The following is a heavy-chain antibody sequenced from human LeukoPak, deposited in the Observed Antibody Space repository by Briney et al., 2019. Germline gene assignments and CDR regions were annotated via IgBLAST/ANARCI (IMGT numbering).Heavy chain of an antibody. CDR3: ARGDFDWLLLY. CDR2: INHSGGT. CDR1: GGSFSGYY. V-gene: IGHV4-34*01. J-gene: IGHJ4*02. D-gene: IGHD3-9*01. Sequence: PSETLSLTCAVYGGSFSGYYWSWIRQPPGKGLEWIGEINHSGGTNYNPSLKSRVTISVDTSKNQFSLKLSSVTAADTAVYYCARGDFDWLLLYWGQGTLVTVSS.